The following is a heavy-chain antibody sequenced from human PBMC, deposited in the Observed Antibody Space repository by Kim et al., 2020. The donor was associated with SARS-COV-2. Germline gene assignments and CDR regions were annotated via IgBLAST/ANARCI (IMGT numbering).Heavy chain of an antibody. V-gene: IGHV3-9*01. CDR3: AKDDSSGYRPWYYFDY. Sequence: CVKSRFHHSRDNAKNSLYLQMNGLRAEDTALYYCAKDDSSGYRPWYYFDYWGQGTLVTVSS. J-gene: IGHJ4*02. D-gene: IGHD3-22*01.